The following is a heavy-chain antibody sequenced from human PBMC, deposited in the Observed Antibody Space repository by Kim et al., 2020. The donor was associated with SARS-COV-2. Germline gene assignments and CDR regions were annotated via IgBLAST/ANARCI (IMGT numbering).Heavy chain of an antibody. Sequence: GGSLRLSCAASGFTFDDYAMHWVRQAPGKGLEWVSLISWDGGSTYYADSVKGRFTISRDNSKNSLYLQMNSLRAEDTALYYCAKDRRYSSGWLFDYWGQGTLVTVSS. CDR1: GFTFDDYA. V-gene: IGHV3-43D*03. CDR3: AKDRRYSSGWLFDY. CDR2: ISWDGGST. J-gene: IGHJ4*02. D-gene: IGHD6-19*01.